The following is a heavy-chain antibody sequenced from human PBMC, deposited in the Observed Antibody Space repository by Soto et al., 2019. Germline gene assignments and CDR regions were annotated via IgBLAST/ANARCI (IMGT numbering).Heavy chain of an antibody. CDR3: AREGRFLEWLSPFDY. J-gene: IGHJ4*02. V-gene: IGHV1-69*08. CDR1: GGTFSSYT. Sequence: QVQLVQSGAEVKKPGSSVKVSCKASGGTFSSYTISWVRQAPGQGLEWMGRIIPILGIANYAQKFQGRVTIPADKSTSTAYMELSSLRSEDTAVYYCAREGRFLEWLSPFDYWGQGTLVTVSS. CDR2: IIPILGIA. D-gene: IGHD3-3*01.